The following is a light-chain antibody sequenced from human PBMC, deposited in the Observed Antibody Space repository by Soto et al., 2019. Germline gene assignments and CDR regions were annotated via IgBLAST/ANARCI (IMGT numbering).Light chain of an antibody. Sequence: IQLTQSPSSLSASVGDRVTITCRASQGIGNYLAWYQQKPGKAPRLLIYAASTLQSRVPSGFSSSGSGTDFSLTNSSLHPRDFETYYYQQLDSYPCTCGPGTKVYFK. J-gene: IGKJ3*01. CDR2: AAS. CDR3: QQLDSYPCT. V-gene: IGKV1-9*01. CDR1: QGIGNY.